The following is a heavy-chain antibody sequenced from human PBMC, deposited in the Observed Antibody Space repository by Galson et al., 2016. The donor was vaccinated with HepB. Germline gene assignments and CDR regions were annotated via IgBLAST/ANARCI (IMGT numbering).Heavy chain of an antibody. J-gene: IGHJ4*02. CDR3: AKDGGYTYALGY. CDR2: ISSDGSNQ. D-gene: IGHD5-18*01. CDR1: GFIFSTSA. Sequence: SLRLSCAASGFIFSTSAVHWVRQAPVKGLEWVAVISSDGSNQFDADSVTGRFTISRDNSKDTLYLQMNSLRAEDTAVYYCAKDGGYTYALGYWGRGTLVTVSS. V-gene: IGHV3-30-3*01.